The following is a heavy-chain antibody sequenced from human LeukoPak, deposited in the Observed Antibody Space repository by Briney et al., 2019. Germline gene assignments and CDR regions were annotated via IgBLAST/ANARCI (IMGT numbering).Heavy chain of an antibody. J-gene: IGHJ4*02. D-gene: IGHD2-2*01. CDR2: ISSSGSTI. CDR3: ARVTGLFVVVPAAADY. Sequence: WGSLRLSCAASGFTFSDYYMSWIRQVPGKGLEWVSYISSSGSTIYYADSVKGRFTISRDNAKNSLYLQMNSLRAEDTAVYYCARVTGLFVVVPAAADYWGQGTLVTVSS. CDR1: GFTFSDYY. V-gene: IGHV3-11*01.